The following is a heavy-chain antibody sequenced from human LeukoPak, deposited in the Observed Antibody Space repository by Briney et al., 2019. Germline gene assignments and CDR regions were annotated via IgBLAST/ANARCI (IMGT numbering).Heavy chain of an antibody. CDR2: IKQDGSEK. CDR1: GFTFSSYW. V-gene: IGHV3-7*01. CDR3: ARDYRARGSYFFDY. Sequence: PEGSLRLSCAASGFTFSSYWMSWVRQAPGKGLEWVANIKQDGSEKYYVDSVKGRFTISRDNAKNSLYLQMNSLRAEDTAVYYCARDYRARGSYFFDYWGQGTLVTVSS. D-gene: IGHD1-26*01. J-gene: IGHJ4*02.